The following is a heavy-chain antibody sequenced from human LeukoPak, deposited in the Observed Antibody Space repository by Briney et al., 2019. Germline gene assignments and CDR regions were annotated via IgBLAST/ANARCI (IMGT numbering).Heavy chain of an antibody. CDR3: AKTMGAIDHDY. Sequence: PGGSLRLSCAASGFTFSGYAMSWVRQAPGKGLEWVSGISGSGSPYYADSVKGRFTISRDNSKNTLYLQMISLRAEDTAIYYCAKTMGAIDHDYWGQGTLVTVSS. CDR1: GFTFSGYA. CDR2: ISGSGSP. D-gene: IGHD1-26*01. J-gene: IGHJ4*02. V-gene: IGHV3-23*01.